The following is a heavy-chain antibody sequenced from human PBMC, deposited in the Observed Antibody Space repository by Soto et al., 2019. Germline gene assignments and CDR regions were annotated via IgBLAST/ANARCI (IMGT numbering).Heavy chain of an antibody. CDR2: ISSSGYTV. CDR3: VRYCSTTLCNGVATRTFDY. V-gene: IGHV3-48*03. D-gene: IGHD2-2*01. J-gene: IGHJ4*02. Sequence: EVHLVESGGALVQPGGSPRLSCAASRFTFSTYEMNWVRQAPGKGLEWVSYISSSGYTVYYADSVKGRFTISRDNTRNSLYLQMNSLRDEDTALYYCVRYCSTTLCNGVATRTFDYWGQGTLFTVSS. CDR1: RFTFSTYE.